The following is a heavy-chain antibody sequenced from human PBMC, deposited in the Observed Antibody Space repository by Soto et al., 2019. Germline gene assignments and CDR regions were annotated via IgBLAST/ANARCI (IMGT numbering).Heavy chain of an antibody. Sequence: TSETLSLTCAVYGGSFSGYYWSWIRQPPGKGLEWIGEINHSGSTNYNPSLRSRVTISVDTSKNQFSLKLSSVTAADTAVYYCARFGYGSGSYYSLLFDYWGQGTLVTVSS. D-gene: IGHD3-10*01. CDR2: INHSGST. CDR1: GGSFSGYY. CDR3: ARFGYGSGSYYSLLFDY. V-gene: IGHV4-34*01. J-gene: IGHJ4*02.